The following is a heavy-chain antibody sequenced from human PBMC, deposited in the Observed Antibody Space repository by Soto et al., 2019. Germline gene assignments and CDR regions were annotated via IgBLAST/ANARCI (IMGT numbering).Heavy chain of an antibody. CDR1: GFTFSHYG. J-gene: IGHJ4*02. CDR2: ISYDGTNK. D-gene: IGHD6-13*01. V-gene: IGHV3-30*18. CDR3: AKEGQQLVPGVH. Sequence: QVPLVESGGGVVQPGRSLRLSCAASGFTFSHYGMHWVRQAPGKGLEWVAVISYDGTNKYYADSVKGRFTISRDDSKNTLYLQMNSLRGDDTAVYFCAKEGQQLVPGVHWGQGTLVTVSS.